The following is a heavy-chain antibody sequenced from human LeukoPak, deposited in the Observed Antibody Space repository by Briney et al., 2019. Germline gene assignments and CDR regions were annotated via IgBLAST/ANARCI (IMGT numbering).Heavy chain of an antibody. CDR2: IYSSGNT. V-gene: IGHV4-59*07. D-gene: IGHD1-26*01. CDR3: ARLRWQLVGPYFDY. J-gene: IGHJ4*02. Sequence: SDTLSLTCSFSGDSISTYYWSWIRQSPGKGLEWIGHIYSSGNTDYNSSLKSRVTISVDTSKSQFSLRLSSVTATDTAVYYCARLRWQLVGPYFDYWGQGILVTVSS. CDR1: GDSISTYY.